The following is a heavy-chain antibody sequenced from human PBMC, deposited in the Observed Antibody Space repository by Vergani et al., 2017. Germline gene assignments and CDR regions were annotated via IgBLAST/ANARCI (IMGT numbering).Heavy chain of an antibody. CDR3: ARAPGADYYDSSGYDNNWFDP. J-gene: IGHJ5*02. V-gene: IGHV1-2*02. CDR2: INPNSGGT. CDR1: GYTFTGYY. D-gene: IGHD3-22*01. Sequence: QVQLVQSGAEVKKPGASVKVSCKASGYTFTGYYMHWVRQAPGRGLEWMGWINPNSGGTNYAQKFQGRVTMTRDTSISTAYMELSRLRSDDTAVYYCARAPGADYYDSSGYDNNWFDPWGQGTLVTVSS.